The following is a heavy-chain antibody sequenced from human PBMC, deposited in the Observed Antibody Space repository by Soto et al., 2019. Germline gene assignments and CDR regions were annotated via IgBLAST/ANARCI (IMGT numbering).Heavy chain of an antibody. V-gene: IGHV3-30*03. D-gene: IGHD2-15*01. Sequence: QVQLVESGGGVVQPGRSLRLSCAASGFPFSIYGMHWVRQAPGKGLEWVAHISYDGSNKHYTDSVKGRFTISRDNSKNMLYLQMSSLRAEDTAVYYCAGGQYYFDYCGQGTRVSVSS. J-gene: IGHJ4*02. CDR1: GFPFSIYG. CDR2: ISYDGSNK. CDR3: AGGQYYFDY.